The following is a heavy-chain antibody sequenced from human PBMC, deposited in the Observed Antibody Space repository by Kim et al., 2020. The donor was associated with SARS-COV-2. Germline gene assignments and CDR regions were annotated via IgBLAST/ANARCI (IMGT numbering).Heavy chain of an antibody. CDR3: ARVRRGYYYGSGTDSQLGWFDP. CDR1: GGSISSGGYY. D-gene: IGHD3-10*01. Sequence: SETLSLTCTVSGGSISSGGYYWSWIRQHPGKGLEWIGYIYYSGSTYYNPSLKSRVTISVDTSKNQFSLKLSSVTAADTAVYYCARVRRGYYYGSGTDSQLGWFDPWGQGTLVTVSS. V-gene: IGHV4-31*03. CDR2: IYYSGST. J-gene: IGHJ5*02.